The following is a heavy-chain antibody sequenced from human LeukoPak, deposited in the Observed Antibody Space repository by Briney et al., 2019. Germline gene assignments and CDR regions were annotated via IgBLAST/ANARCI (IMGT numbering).Heavy chain of an antibody. Sequence: PGGSLILSCAASGFTFRRYWMSWARQASGKGLEWVANIKQDGSEKYYVDSVKGRFTISRDNAKNSLYLQMNSLRAEDTAVYYCVGLGENYWGQGTLVTVSS. CDR2: IKQDGSEK. CDR3: VGLGENY. CDR1: GFTFRRYW. D-gene: IGHD3-10*01. J-gene: IGHJ4*02. V-gene: IGHV3-7*02.